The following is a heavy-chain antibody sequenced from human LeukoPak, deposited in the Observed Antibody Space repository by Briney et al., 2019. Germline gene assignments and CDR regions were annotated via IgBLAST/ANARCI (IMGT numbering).Heavy chain of an antibody. Sequence: SETLSLTCTVSGGSISNYYRSWIRQPAGQGLEWIGRIYCSGDTNYNPSLKSRVTMSVDTSKNQFSLRLKSVTAADTAVYYCARDGYDYTCGSYPWLQGWGQGILVTVSS. J-gene: IGHJ4*02. D-gene: IGHD3-16*02. V-gene: IGHV4-4*07. CDR1: GGSISNYY. CDR3: ARDGYDYTCGSYPWLQG. CDR2: IYCSGDT.